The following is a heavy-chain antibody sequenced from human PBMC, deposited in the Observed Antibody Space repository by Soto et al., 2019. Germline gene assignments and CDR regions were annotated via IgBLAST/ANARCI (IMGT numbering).Heavy chain of an antibody. CDR2: IIPIFGTA. CDR1: GGTFSSYA. J-gene: IGHJ5*02. CDR3: ARVGYCSGGSCYRPPGWFDP. D-gene: IGHD2-15*01. Sequence: SVKVSCKASGGTFSSYAISWVRQAPGQGLEWMGGIIPIFGTANYAQKFQGRVTITADKSTSTAYMELSSLRSEDTAVYYCARVGYCSGGSCYRPPGWFDPWGQGTLVTVSS. V-gene: IGHV1-69*06.